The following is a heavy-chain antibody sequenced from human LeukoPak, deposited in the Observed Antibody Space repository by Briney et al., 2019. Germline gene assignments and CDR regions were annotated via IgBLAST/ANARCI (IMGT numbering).Heavy chain of an antibody. CDR3: AREPTDYGDSY. CDR1: GFTFSSYV. Sequence: GGSLRLSCAASGFTFSSYVMHWVRQAPGKGLEWVAVIWNDGTNKYYADSVKGRFTISRDNSKNTLFLQMNSLRAEDTAVYHCAREPTDYGDSYWGQGTLVTVSS. V-gene: IGHV3-33*01. D-gene: IGHD4-17*01. J-gene: IGHJ4*02. CDR2: IWNDGTNK.